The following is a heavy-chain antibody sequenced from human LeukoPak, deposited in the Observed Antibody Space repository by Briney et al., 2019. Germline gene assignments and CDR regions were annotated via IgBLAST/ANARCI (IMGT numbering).Heavy chain of an antibody. Sequence: GGSLRLSCAASGFTFSSYAMSWVRQAPGKGLEWVSAISYTGGSTYYADSVKGRFTVSRDTSKDTLYLQMNSLRAEDTAVYYCASGGYYSVYYFDYWGQGTLVTVSS. V-gene: IGHV3-23*01. CDR3: ASGGYYSVYYFDY. CDR1: GFTFSSYA. CDR2: ISYTGGST. D-gene: IGHD3-22*01. J-gene: IGHJ4*02.